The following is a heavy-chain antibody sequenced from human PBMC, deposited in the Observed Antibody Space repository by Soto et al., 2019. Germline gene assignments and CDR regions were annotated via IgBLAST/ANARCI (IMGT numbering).Heavy chain of an antibody. D-gene: IGHD3-16*01. CDR1: GGTFSSYT. V-gene: IGHV1-69*19. CDR3: TRGVTANYMGGDAFEI. CDR2: IMPIFGTA. Sequence: QVLLVQSGAEVKKPGSSVKVTCKASGGTFSSYTISWVRQAPGQGLEYMGGIMPIFGTATYRQSFQDRVTITADESTSTVYMELRSLTSDDTAVYYCTRGVTANYMGGDAFEIWGQGTMVTVSS. J-gene: IGHJ3*02.